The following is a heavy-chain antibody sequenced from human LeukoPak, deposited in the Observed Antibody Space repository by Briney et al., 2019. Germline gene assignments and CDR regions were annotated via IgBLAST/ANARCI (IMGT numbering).Heavy chain of an antibody. J-gene: IGHJ6*02. CDR3: ARAMGGYDFWSGYGFDV. D-gene: IGHD3-3*01. CDR1: GFTFSGFA. Sequence: GGSLRLSCATSGFTFSGFAMCWVRQAPGKGLEWVSAISGSGGDTNYADSVKGRFTISRDNAKNSLYLQMNSLRAEDTAVYYCARAMGGYDFWSGYGFDVWGQGTTVTVSS. V-gene: IGHV3-23*01. CDR2: ISGSGGDT.